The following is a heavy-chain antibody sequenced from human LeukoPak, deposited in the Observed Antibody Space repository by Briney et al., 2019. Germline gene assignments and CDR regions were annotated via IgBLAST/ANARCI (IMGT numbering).Heavy chain of an antibody. D-gene: IGHD2-15*01. CDR1: GFTFTSLG. Sequence: GGSLRLSCAASGFTFTSLGMSWVRQAPGKGLEWVSTISGSGGSTYYADSVKGRFTISRDNSKNTLYLQMNTLRAEDTAVYYCARDMAPYCSGGSCSLFDYWGQGTLVTVSS. J-gene: IGHJ4*02. CDR2: ISGSGGST. V-gene: IGHV3-23*01. CDR3: ARDMAPYCSGGSCSLFDY.